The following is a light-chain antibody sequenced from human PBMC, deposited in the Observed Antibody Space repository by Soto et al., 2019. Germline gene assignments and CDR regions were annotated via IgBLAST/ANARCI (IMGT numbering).Light chain of an antibody. Sequence: QSVLTQPPSASGTTGQRVTISCSGSSSNIGRNTVDWYQHLPGTAPKLLIYSNDQRPSGVPDRFSGSKSGTSASLAISGLQSEDEADYYCAAWDDSLNGLVFGTGTKLTVL. CDR3: AAWDDSLNGLV. CDR1: SSNIGRNT. CDR2: SND. J-gene: IGLJ1*01. V-gene: IGLV1-44*01.